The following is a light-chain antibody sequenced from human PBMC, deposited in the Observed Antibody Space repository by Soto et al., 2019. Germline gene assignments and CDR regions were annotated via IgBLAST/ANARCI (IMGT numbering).Light chain of an antibody. CDR3: QRYNNWPLT. CDR1: QGIGDT. CDR2: DTS. J-gene: IGKJ4*01. V-gene: IGKV3-15*01. Sequence: EVVMRQSPATLSVSHGEGANLSCRASQGIGDTLAWYQHKPGQTPRLLIYDTSTRATGVPARFSGSRSGTEFTLTFNCLQSEDFAVYYCQRYNNWPLTFGGGTKVDIK.